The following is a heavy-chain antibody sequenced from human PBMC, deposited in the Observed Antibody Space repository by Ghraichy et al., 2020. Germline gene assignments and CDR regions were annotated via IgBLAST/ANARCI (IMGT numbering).Heavy chain of an antibody. CDR1: GFIVGTKY. CDR3: AREERSYGMDV. V-gene: IGHV3-66*01. J-gene: IGHJ6*02. D-gene: IGHD1-1*01. Sequence: GSLNISCAVSGFIVGTKYMSWVRQAPGKGLEWVSVLYSGGSSYYADSVKGRFIVARDNSKNTLYLQMSSLRPEDTAVYYCAREERSYGMDVWGQGTTVTVSS. CDR2: LYSGGSS.